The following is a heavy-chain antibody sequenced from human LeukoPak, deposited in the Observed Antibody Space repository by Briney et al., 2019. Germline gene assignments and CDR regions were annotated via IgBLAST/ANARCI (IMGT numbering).Heavy chain of an antibody. Sequence: GGSLRLSCAASGFTFSSYSMNWVRQAPGKGLEWVSSISSSSSYIYYADSVKGRFTISRDNAKNSLYLQMNSLRADDTAVYYCARGGRRTYYYGSGSYYLVYWGQGTLVTVSS. CDR1: GFTFSSYS. CDR2: ISSSSSYI. CDR3: ARGGRRTYYYGSGSYYLVY. J-gene: IGHJ4*02. V-gene: IGHV3-21*04. D-gene: IGHD3-10*01.